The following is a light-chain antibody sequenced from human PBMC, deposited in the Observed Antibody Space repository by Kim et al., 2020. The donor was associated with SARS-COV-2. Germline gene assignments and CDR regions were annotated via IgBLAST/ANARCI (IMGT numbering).Light chain of an antibody. CDR1: TSNIGMSY. Sequence: QSVLTQPPSVSAAPGQKVTISCSGSTSNIGMSYVSWYQQLPGTAPKLLIFDNSKRPSGVPDRFSGSRSGTSATLGITGLQTGDEADYYCETWDSSLSAEVFGGGTQLTVL. V-gene: IGLV1-51*01. J-gene: IGLJ3*02. CDR2: DNS. CDR3: ETWDSSLSAEV.